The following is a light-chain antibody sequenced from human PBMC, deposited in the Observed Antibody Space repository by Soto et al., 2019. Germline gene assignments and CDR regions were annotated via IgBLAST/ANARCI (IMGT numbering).Light chain of an antibody. V-gene: IGKV3-11*01. Sequence: EIVLTQSPATLSLSPGERATLSCRASQSVSSYLAWYQQKPGQAPRLLIYDASNRATGIPAKFSGSGSGTDFTLTIISLEPEDFAVYYCQQRSNCTFGGGTKVEIK. CDR2: DAS. J-gene: IGKJ4*01. CDR1: QSVSSY. CDR3: QQRSNCT.